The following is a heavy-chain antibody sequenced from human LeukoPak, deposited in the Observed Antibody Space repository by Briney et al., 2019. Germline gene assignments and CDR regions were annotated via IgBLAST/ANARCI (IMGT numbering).Heavy chain of an antibody. CDR2: ISGSGGST. CDR3: AKYYYGSGSSFSYYYYYYMDV. J-gene: IGHJ6*03. D-gene: IGHD3-10*01. CDR1: GFTFSSYA. V-gene: IGHV3-23*01. Sequence: PGGSLRLSCAASGFTFSSYAMSWVRQAPGKGLEWVSAISGSGGSTYYADSVKGRFTISRDNSKNTLYLQVNSLRAEDTAVYYCAKYYYGSGSSFSYYYYYYMDVWGKGTTVTVSS.